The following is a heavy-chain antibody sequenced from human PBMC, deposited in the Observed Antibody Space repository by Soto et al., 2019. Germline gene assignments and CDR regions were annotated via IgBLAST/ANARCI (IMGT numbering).Heavy chain of an antibody. Sequence: GGSLRLSCAASGFTFSSYEFNWVRQAPGKGLEWISYIGTSETNTFYAGSVKGRFTVSRDNAKNSVYLQMNSLRAEDTAIYYCAREELNCGGDCFAFWGQGALVTVSS. V-gene: IGHV3-48*03. J-gene: IGHJ4*02. CDR2: IGTSETNT. CDR3: AREELNCGGDCFAF. CDR1: GFTFSSYE. D-gene: IGHD2-21*01.